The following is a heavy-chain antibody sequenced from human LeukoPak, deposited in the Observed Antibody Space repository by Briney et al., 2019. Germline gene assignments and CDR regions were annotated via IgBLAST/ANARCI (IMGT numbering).Heavy chain of an antibody. CDR2: LHAAGGT. CDR3: AREGYDSSGYPRLLDY. D-gene: IGHD3-22*01. Sequence: QSGGSLRLSCAASGLAVRSNYLTWVRQAPGKGLEWVSVLHAAGGTYYEDSVKGRFTISRHISKNTVYLQMNSQRVEDTAVYYCAREGYDSSGYPRLLDYWGQGTLVTVSS. CDR1: GLAVRSNY. V-gene: IGHV3-53*04. J-gene: IGHJ4*02.